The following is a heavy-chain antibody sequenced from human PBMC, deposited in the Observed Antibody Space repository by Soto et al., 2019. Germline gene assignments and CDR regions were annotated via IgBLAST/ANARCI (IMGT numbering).Heavy chain of an antibody. CDR2: IYYSGST. D-gene: IGHD2-15*01. Sequence: SETLSLTCTVSGGSISSDGYYWSWIRQHPGKGLEWIGYIYYSGSTYYNPSLKSRVTISVDTSKNQFSLKLSSVTAADTAVYYCAREKEYCSGGSCQIYGMDVWGQGTTVTASS. CDR1: GGSISSDGYY. J-gene: IGHJ6*02. CDR3: AREKEYCSGGSCQIYGMDV. V-gene: IGHV4-31*03.